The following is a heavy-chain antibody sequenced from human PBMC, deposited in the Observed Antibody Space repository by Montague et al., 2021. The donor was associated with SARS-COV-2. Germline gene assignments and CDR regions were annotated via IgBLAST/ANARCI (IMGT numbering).Heavy chain of an antibody. D-gene: IGHD3-22*01. CDR2: IYYNGYT. V-gene: IGHV4-59*01. Sequence: SETLSLTCTVSGDSISTYYWSWIRQPPGKGLEWIGYIYYNGYTNYNPSLKNRVTISVDTSKNQFSLRLSSVTAADTAVYFCARGGATYYYDTSGYVNAFDTWGQGTMVTVSS. J-gene: IGHJ3*02. CDR3: ARGGATYYYDTSGYVNAFDT. CDR1: GDSISTYY.